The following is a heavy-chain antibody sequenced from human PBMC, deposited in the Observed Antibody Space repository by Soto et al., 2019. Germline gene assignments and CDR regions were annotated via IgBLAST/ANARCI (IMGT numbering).Heavy chain of an antibody. D-gene: IGHD2-15*01. CDR2: IYYSGST. J-gene: IGHJ3*02. V-gene: IGHV4-31*03. Sequence: QVQLQESGPGLVKPSQTLSLTCTVSGGSISSGGYYWSWIRQHPGKGLEWIGYIYYSGSTYYNPSLKRRVTISVDTSKNQFSLKLSSVTAADTAVYYCARPSSRSGGDAFDIWGQGTMVTVSS. CDR1: GGSISSGGYY. CDR3: ARPSSRSGGDAFDI.